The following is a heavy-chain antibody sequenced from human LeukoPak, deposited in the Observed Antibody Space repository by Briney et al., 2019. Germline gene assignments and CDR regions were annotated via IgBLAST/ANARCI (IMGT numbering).Heavy chain of an antibody. CDR3: ARDYGVTGTTFSDY. Sequence: GGSLRLSCAASGFTFSSYSMNWARQAPGKGLEWVSSISSSSSYIYYADSVKGRFTISRDNAKNSLYLQMNSLRAEDTAVYYCARDYGVTGTTFSDYWGQGTLVTVSS. D-gene: IGHD1-7*01. CDR2: ISSSSSYI. J-gene: IGHJ4*02. CDR1: GFTFSSYS. V-gene: IGHV3-21*01.